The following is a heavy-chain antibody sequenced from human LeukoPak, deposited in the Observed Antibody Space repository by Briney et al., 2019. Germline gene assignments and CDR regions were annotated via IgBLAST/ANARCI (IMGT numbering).Heavy chain of an antibody. CDR2: INPSGGTT. CDR1: GYTFTSYA. Sequence: ASVNVSCKASGYTFTSYAMHWVRQAPGQRLEWMGIINPSGGTTSHAQKFQGRVTMTRDTSTSTVYMELSSLRSEDTAVYYCARDRTGTGWSGYYFDYWGQGTLVTVSS. D-gene: IGHD6-19*01. J-gene: IGHJ4*02. CDR3: ARDRTGTGWSGYYFDY. V-gene: IGHV1-46*01.